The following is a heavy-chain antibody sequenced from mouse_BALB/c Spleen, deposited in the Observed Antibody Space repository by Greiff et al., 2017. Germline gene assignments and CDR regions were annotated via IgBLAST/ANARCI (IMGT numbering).Heavy chain of an antibody. D-gene: IGHD4-1*01. J-gene: IGHJ1*01. Sequence: EVMLVESGGGLVQPGGSLKLSCAASGFTFSSYGMSWVRQTPDKRLELVATINSNGGSTYYPDSVKGRFTISRDNAKNTLYLQMSSLKSEDTAMYYCARRTGTSWYFDVWGAGTTVTVSS. CDR1: GFTFSSYG. CDR2: INSNGGST. V-gene: IGHV5-6-3*01. CDR3: ARRTGTSWYFDV.